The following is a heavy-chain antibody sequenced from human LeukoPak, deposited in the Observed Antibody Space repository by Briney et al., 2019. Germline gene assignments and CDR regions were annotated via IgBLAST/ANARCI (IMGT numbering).Heavy chain of an antibody. CDR1: GFTFSSYA. J-gene: IGHJ4*02. Sequence: GGSLRLSCAASGFTFSSYAMSWVRQAPGKGLEWVSAISGSGGSTYYADSVKGRFTISRDNSKNTLYLQMNSLRTEDTAVYYCAKDYGSGSYFDYWGQGTLVTVSS. CDR3: AKDYGSGSYFDY. D-gene: IGHD3-10*01. V-gene: IGHV3-23*01. CDR2: ISGSGGST.